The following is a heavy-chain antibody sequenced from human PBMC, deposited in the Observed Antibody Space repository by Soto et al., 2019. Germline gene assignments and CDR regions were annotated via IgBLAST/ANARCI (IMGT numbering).Heavy chain of an antibody. CDR3: ARQNLYVSGTGAGYGGDV. CDR1: GFTLSDYY. Sequence: PGGSLRLSCAASGFTLSDYYMSWIRQAPGKGLEWVSYISSNSRYTNYADSVKGRFTISKDNAKKSLYLQMSSLRVEDTAVYYCARQNLYVSGTGAGYGGDVGGQGPRVTVPS. D-gene: IGHD3-10*01. CDR2: ISSNSRYT. V-gene: IGHV3-11*03. J-gene: IGHJ6*02.